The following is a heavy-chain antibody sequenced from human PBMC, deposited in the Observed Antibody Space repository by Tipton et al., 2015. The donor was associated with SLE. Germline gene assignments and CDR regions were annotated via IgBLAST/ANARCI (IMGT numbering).Heavy chain of an antibody. V-gene: IGHV4-31*03. D-gene: IGHD3-9*01. J-gene: IGHJ4*02. CDR3: ASAENGLYDILTGWDY. CDR1: GGSISSGGYY. Sequence: TLSLTCTVSGGSISSGGYYWSWIRQHPGKGLEWIGYIYYSGSTYYNPSLKSRVTISVDTSKNQFSLKLSSVTAADTAVYYCASAENGLYDILTGWDYWGQGTLVTVSS. CDR2: IYYSGST.